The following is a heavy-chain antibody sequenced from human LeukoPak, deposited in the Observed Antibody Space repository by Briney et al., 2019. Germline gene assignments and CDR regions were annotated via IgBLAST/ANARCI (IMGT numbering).Heavy chain of an antibody. V-gene: IGHV3-30-3*01. Sequence: GRSLRLSCAASGXAFGVYAMHWVRQAPGKGLEWVALISYDGSNKYYADSVKGRFTISRDNSKNTLYLQMNSLRSEDTAVYSCEREFAVANQPRFDFWGQGTLVTVSS. J-gene: IGHJ4*02. D-gene: IGHD6-19*01. CDR3: EREFAVANQPRFDF. CDR2: ISYDGSNK. CDR1: GXAFGVYA.